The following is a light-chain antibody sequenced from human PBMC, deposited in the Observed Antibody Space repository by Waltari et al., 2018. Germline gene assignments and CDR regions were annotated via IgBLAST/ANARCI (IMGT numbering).Light chain of an antibody. J-gene: IGLJ1*01. CDR2: GNS. CDR3: QSYDTSPSGYV. Sequence: HSVLTQPPSVSGAPGQRVAISCTGSNSNLGAGYDVHWYQQRPGTAPKVLIYGNSDRPSGVPDRFSGSKSGTSASLVITGLQAEDEVDYYCQSYDTSPSGYVLGTGTKVTVL. CDR1: NSNLGAGYD. V-gene: IGLV1-40*01.